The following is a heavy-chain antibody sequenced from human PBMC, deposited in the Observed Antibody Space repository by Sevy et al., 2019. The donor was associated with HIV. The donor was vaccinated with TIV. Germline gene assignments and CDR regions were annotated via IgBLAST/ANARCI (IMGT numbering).Heavy chain of an antibody. J-gene: IGHJ4*02. Sequence: GGSLRLSCAASGFTFSSYAMHWVRQAPGKGLEWVAVISYDGSNKYYADSLKGRSTITRDNSKNTLYLQMNSLSAEDTAVYYCARVGVYYYGWGSYYRRRYFDYWGQGTLVTVSS. D-gene: IGHD3-10*01. CDR2: ISYDGSNK. CDR1: GFTFSSYA. V-gene: IGHV3-30*04. CDR3: ARVGVYYYGWGSYYRRRYFDY.